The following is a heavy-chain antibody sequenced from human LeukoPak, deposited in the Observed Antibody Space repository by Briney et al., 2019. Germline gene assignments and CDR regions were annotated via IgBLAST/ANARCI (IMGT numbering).Heavy chain of an antibody. CDR3: ARNLYYDSSGLDY. J-gene: IGHJ4*02. Sequence: ASVKVSCKASGYSFTGHYMHWVRQAPGQGLEWMGWINPNSGGTNYAQKFQGRVTVTRDTSISTAYMELSRLRSDDTAVYYCARNLYYDSSGLDYWGQGTLVTVSS. V-gene: IGHV1-2*02. CDR1: GYSFTGHY. CDR2: INPNSGGT. D-gene: IGHD3-22*01.